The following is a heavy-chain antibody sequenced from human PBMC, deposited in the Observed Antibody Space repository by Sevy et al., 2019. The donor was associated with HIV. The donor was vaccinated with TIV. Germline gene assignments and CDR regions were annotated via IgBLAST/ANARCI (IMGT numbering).Heavy chain of an antibody. J-gene: IGHJ1*01. Sequence: ASVKVSCKASGYTFNSYVITWVRQAPGQGLEWMGKISGYNGDTKYGQKFQGRVTMPTDPSTSTAYMELRSLKSDDTAVYYCARAPSGSQGPGQYFQHWGQGTLVTVSS. V-gene: IGHV1-18*01. D-gene: IGHD1-26*01. CDR3: ARAPSGSQGPGQYFQH. CDR1: GYTFNSYV. CDR2: ISGYNGDT.